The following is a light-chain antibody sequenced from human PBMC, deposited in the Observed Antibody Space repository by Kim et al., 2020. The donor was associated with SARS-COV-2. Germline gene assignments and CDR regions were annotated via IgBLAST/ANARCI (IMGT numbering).Light chain of an antibody. V-gene: IGKV1-27*01. Sequence: ASVGDRVTITCRASQGISDYLAWYQQKPGKVPKLLIYAASALRSGVPSRFSGSGSGTDFTLTITSLQPEDVAVYYCQQCKGAPWTFGHGTKVDIK. J-gene: IGKJ1*01. CDR1: QGISDY. CDR2: AAS. CDR3: QQCKGAPWT.